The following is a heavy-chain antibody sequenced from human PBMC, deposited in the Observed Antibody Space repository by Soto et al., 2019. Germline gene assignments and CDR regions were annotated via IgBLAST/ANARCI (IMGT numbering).Heavy chain of an antibody. J-gene: IGHJ4*02. D-gene: IGHD5-18*01. CDR2: IKSKTDGGTT. Sequence: GGSLRLSCAASGFTFSNAWMNWVRQAPGKGLEWVGRIKSKTDGGTTDYAAPVKGRFTISRDDSKNTRYLQMNSLKTEDTAVYYCTTSLTVVDTAMVTGAFDYWGQGTLVTVSS. CDR3: TTSLTVVDTAMVTGAFDY. CDR1: GFTFSNAW. V-gene: IGHV3-15*07.